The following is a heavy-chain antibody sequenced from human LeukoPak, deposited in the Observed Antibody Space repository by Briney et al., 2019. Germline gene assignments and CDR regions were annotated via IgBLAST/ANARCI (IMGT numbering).Heavy chain of an antibody. CDR3: AREVDATGRYFEY. Sequence: PGGSLRLSCAASGFTFSSHSMNWVRQAPGKGLEWVSSISGNTIYIYYADSVKGRFTISRDNAKNALFLQMSSLRAEDTALYYCAREVDATGRYFEYWGGETLDTVSS. D-gene: IGHD3-9*01. CDR1: GFTFSSHS. V-gene: IGHV3-21*01. J-gene: IGHJ4*02. CDR2: ISGNTIYI.